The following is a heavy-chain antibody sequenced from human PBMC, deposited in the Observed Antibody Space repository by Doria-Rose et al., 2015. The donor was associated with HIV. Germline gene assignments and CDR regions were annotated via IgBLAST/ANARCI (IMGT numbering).Heavy chain of an antibody. CDR2: IYPGDSAT. J-gene: IGHJ4*02. CDR3: ARLKTAIDDYGDYTDKFYFDF. CDR1: RFTSYW. V-gene: IGHV5-51*01. Sequence: RFTSYWIGWVRQMPGKGLECMGIIYPGDSATRYRPSFHGQVTMSVDKSNNTAYLQWSSLKASDSAMYYCARLKTAIDDYGDYTDKFYFDFWGQGTLVTVSS. D-gene: IGHD4-17*01.